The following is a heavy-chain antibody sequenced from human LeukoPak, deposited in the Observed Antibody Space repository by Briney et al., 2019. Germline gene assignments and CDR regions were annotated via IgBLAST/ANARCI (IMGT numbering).Heavy chain of an antibody. V-gene: IGHV3-48*02. CDR2: ISSSTINI. Sequence: PGGSLRLSCAASGFNFRSYSMNWVRQPPGKGLEWVSYISSSTINIYYADSVKGRFTISRDDAKSSLYLQMNSLRDEDTAVYYCARDGYAKFDYWGQGSLVTVSS. J-gene: IGHJ4*02. CDR3: ARDGYAKFDY. CDR1: GFNFRSYS. D-gene: IGHD5-18*01.